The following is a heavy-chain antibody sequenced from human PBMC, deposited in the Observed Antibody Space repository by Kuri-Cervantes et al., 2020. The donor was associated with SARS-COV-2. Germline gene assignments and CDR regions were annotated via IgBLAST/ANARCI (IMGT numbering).Heavy chain of an antibody. Sequence: GESLKISCAASGFTFSSYGMHWVRQAPGKGLEWVAVIWYDGSNKYYADSVKGRFTISRDNSKNTVFLQMDSLRAKDTAVYYCARDSGPLRYSYFDYWGLGALVTVSS. V-gene: IGHV3-33*01. J-gene: IGHJ4*02. CDR3: ARDSGPLRYSYFDY. D-gene: IGHD3-9*01. CDR1: GFTFSSYG. CDR2: IWYDGSNK.